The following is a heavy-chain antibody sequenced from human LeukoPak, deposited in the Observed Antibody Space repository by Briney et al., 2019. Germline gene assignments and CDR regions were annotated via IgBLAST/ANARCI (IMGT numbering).Heavy chain of an antibody. CDR2: ISSNGGST. Sequence: PGGSLRLSCSASGFTFSTYAMHWVRQAPGKGLEYVSAISSNGGSTYHADSVKGRFTISRDNSKNTLYLQMSSLRAEDTAVYYCVKGNSVKYLPRYGMDVWGKGTTVTVSS. V-gene: IGHV3-64D*06. D-gene: IGHD2/OR15-2a*01. J-gene: IGHJ6*04. CDR1: GFTFSTYA. CDR3: VKGNSVKYLPRYGMDV.